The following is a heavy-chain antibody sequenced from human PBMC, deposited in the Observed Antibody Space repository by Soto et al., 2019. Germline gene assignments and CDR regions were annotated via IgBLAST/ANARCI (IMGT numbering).Heavy chain of an antibody. CDR2: IIPIFGTA. V-gene: IGHV1-69*13. Sequence: SVKLSCKASGGTFSSYAISWVRQAPGQGLEWMGGIIPIFGTANYAQKFQGRVTITADESTSTAYMELSSLRSEDTAVYYCARDRLHYYDSSGYRDWGQGTLVTVSS. CDR1: GGTFSSYA. D-gene: IGHD3-22*01. J-gene: IGHJ4*02. CDR3: ARDRLHYYDSSGYRD.